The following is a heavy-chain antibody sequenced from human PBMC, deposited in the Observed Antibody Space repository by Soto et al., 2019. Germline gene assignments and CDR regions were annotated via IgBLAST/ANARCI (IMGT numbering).Heavy chain of an antibody. V-gene: IGHV3-23*01. CDR3: AKELRSVRLGELSLFELGY. Sequence: EVQLLESGGGLVQPGGSLRLSCAASGFTFSSYAMSWVRQAPGKGLEWVSAISGSGGSTYYVDSVRGRFTISKDNSKNTLYLQMNSLRAEDTAVYYCAKELRSVRLGELSLFELGYWGQGTLVTVSS. CDR1: GFTFSSYA. D-gene: IGHD3-16*02. J-gene: IGHJ4*02. CDR2: ISGSGGST.